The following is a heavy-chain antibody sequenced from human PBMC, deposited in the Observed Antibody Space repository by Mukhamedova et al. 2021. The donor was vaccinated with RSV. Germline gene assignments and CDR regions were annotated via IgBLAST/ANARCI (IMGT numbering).Heavy chain of an antibody. Sequence: EYMGWISGYSSYTKYAEKFQGRLTMTTDTSTSTVYMELRSLRSDDTAVYLCARGSSTSGYGLDVWGQGTSVTVSS. D-gene: IGHD2-2*01. V-gene: IGHV1-18*01. J-gene: IGHJ6*02. CDR2: ISGYSSYT. CDR3: ARGSSTSGYGLDV.